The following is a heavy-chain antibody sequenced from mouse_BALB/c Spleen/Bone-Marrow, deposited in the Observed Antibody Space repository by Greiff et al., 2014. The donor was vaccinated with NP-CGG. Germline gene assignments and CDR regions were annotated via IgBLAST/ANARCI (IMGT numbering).Heavy chain of an antibody. CDR1: GFNIKDTH. D-gene: IGHD1-1*01. J-gene: IGHJ2*01. CDR3: ARIYYYGRGYFDY. CDR2: IDPANGNT. V-gene: IGHV14-3*02. Sequence: EVQLQQSGAELVKPGASVKLSCTASGFNIKDTHMHWVKQRPEQGLEWIGRIDPANGNTKYDPKFQGKATITADTSSNTAYLQLSSLTSEDTAVYYCARIYYYGRGYFDYWGQGTTLTVSS.